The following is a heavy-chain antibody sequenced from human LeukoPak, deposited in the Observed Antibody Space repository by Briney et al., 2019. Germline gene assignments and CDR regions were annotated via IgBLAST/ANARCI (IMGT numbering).Heavy chain of an antibody. V-gene: IGHV3-21*01. D-gene: IGHD3-3*01. J-gene: IGHJ6*02. CDR3: ARVAFGLYVMDV. CDR2: ISSDSNHR. Sequence: GGSLRLSCAASGFTFSTYSMYWVRQAPGKGLEWVSSISSDSNHRFYADSLKGRFTISRDNAKNSLYLQLISLRAEDTAVYYCARVAFGLYVMDVWGQGTTVAVSS. CDR1: GFTFSTYS.